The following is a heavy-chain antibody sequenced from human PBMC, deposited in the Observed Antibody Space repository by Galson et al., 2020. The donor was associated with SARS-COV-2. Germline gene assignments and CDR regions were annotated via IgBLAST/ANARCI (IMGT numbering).Heavy chain of an antibody. CDR1: GSSFTFYW. D-gene: IGHD6-6*01. CDR2: IYPRDSDT. CDR3: ARPGGQLASYDY. Sequence: GESLKISCKGSGSSFTFYWIDWVRQMPGNGLEWVGIIYPRDSDTRYSPSFQGQVTISADKSISTAYLQWSSLKASDTAIYYCARPGGQLASYDYWGQGTLVTVSS. V-gene: IGHV5-51*01. J-gene: IGHJ4*02.